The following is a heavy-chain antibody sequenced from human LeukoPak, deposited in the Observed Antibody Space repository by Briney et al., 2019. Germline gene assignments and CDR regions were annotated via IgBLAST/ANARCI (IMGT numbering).Heavy chain of an antibody. CDR1: GYTFTSYA. Sequence: ASVKVSCTASGYTFTSYAMHWVRQAPGQRLEWMGWINAGNGNTKYSQKFQGRVTITRDTSASAAYMELSSLRSEDTAVYYCARWVTSCGMDVWGQGTTVTVSS. CDR3: ARWVTSCGMDV. D-gene: IGHD2-2*01. V-gene: IGHV1-3*01. CDR2: INAGNGNT. J-gene: IGHJ6*02.